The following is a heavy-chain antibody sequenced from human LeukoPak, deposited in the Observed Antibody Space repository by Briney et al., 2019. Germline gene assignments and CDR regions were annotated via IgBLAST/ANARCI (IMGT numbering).Heavy chain of an antibody. V-gene: IGHV4-59*08. D-gene: IGHD3-10*01. J-gene: IGHJ4*02. CDR1: GGSVSDYY. CDR2: IYHTGST. CDR3: ARADGSVDY. Sequence: SETLSLTCTISGGSVSDYYWSWIRQSPGKGLEWIGYIYHTGSTSYSPSLKSRVTISVDTSKNQFSLKLSSVTAADTAVYYCARADGSVDYWGQGTLVTVSS.